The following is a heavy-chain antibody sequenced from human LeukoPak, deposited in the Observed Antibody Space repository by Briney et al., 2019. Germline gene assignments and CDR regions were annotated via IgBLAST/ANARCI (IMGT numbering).Heavy chain of an antibody. CDR2: MNPNSGNT. J-gene: IGHJ5*02. CDR1: GYTFTSYD. V-gene: IGHV1-8*01. CDR3: ARDPLLWFGELRP. Sequence: ASVKVSCKASGYTFTSYDINWVRQATGQGLEWMGWMNPNSGNTGYAQKFQGSVTMTRNTSISTAYMELSSLRSEDTAVYYCARDPLLWFGELRPWGQGTLVTVSS. D-gene: IGHD3-10*01.